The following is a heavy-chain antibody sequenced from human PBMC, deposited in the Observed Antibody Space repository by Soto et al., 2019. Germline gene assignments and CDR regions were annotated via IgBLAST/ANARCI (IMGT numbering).Heavy chain of an antibody. CDR3: ARDLTTNLYYYYYGMDV. J-gene: IGHJ6*02. V-gene: IGHV1-46*01. D-gene: IGHD3-22*01. Sequence: ASVKVSCKAFGYTFTAYPMHWVRQAPGQGLEWMGIINPSGGSTSYAQKFQGRVTMTRDTSTSTVYMELSSLRSEDTAVYYCARDLTTNLYYYYYGMDVWGQGTTVTVSS. CDR2: INPSGGST. CDR1: GYTFTAYP.